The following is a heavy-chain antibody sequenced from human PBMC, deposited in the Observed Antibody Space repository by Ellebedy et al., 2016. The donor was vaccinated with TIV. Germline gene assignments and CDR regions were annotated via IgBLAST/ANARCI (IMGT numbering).Heavy chain of an antibody. J-gene: IGHJ4*02. CDR3: ASPGTTPYFDY. D-gene: IGHD1-1*01. Sequence: AASVTVSCKASGYTFSSYGISWVRQAPGQGLEWMGWVSAHSISTNYAQKFQGRVTMTTDTSTSTAYMALRSLRFDDTAVYYCASPGTTPYFDYWGQGTLVTVSS. CDR2: VSAHSIST. V-gene: IGHV1-18*04. CDR1: GYTFSSYG.